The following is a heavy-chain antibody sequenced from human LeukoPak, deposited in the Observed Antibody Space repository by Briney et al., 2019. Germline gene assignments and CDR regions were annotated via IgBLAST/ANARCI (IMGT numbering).Heavy chain of an antibody. CDR2: IRYDGSNK. CDR3: AKGRGWEASYYYYYMDV. Sequence: GGSLRLSCAASGFTFSSYGIHWVRQAPGKGLAGVAFIRYDGSNKYYTDSVKGRFTISRDNSKNTLYLQMNSLRAEGTAVYYCAKGRGWEASYYYYYMDVWGKGTTVTISS. CDR1: GFTFSSYG. J-gene: IGHJ6*03. V-gene: IGHV3-30*02. D-gene: IGHD1-26*01.